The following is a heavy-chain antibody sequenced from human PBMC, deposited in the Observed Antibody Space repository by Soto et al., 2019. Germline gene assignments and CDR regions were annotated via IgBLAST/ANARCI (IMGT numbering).Heavy chain of an antibody. CDR2: ISTSGSYT. CDR3: ARREGPLGAGSYNIMDV. J-gene: IGHJ6*02. V-gene: IGHV3-11*06. CDR1: GFKFSDYY. D-gene: IGHD3-16*01. Sequence: QVQLVESGGGLVKPGGSLRLSCAASGFKFSDYYMIWIRQAPGKGLEWVSYISTSGSYTNYADSVKGRFTVSRDNGKSLVYLQMTSLRAEDTAIYYCARREGPLGAGSYNIMDVWGQGTTVTVSS.